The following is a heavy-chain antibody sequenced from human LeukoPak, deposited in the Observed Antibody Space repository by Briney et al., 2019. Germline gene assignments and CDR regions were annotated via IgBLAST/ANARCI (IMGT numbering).Heavy chain of an antibody. CDR2: IYTSGST. J-gene: IGHJ5*02. CDR3: ARIADYYDSSGYYRWFDP. V-gene: IGHV4-61*02. D-gene: IGHD3-22*01. CDR1: GGSISSGSYY. Sequence: SQTLSLTWTVSGGSISSGSYYWCWIRQPAGKGLEWIGRIYTSGSTNYNPSLKSRVTISVDTSKNQFSLKLSSVTAADTAVYYCARIADYYDSSGYYRWFDPWGQGTLVTVSS.